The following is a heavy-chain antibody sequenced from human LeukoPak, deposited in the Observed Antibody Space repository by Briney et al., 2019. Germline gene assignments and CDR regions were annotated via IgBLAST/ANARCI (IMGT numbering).Heavy chain of an antibody. D-gene: IGHD5-18*01. CDR2: ISGYNGNT. V-gene: IGHV1-18*01. Sequence: GASVKVSCKASGYTFTSYAISWVRQAPGQGLEWMGWISGYNGNTKYAQKVQGRVTMTTDTSTSTAYMELRSLRSDDTAVYYCARGYSYGSDYCYGMDVWGQGTTVTVSS. CDR1: GYTFTSYA. J-gene: IGHJ6*02. CDR3: ARGYSYGSDYCYGMDV.